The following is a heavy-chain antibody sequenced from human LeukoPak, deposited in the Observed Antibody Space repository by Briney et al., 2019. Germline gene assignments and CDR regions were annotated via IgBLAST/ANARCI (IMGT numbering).Heavy chain of an antibody. CDR2: ITSTGDST. Sequence: GGSLRLSCAASGFTFSSYSMNWVRQAPGKGLEWVSTITSTGDSTHFADSVKGRFTISRDNSKNTLSLHMTSLRAEDTAIYYCAKNGGSGYSYASDYFDYWGQGTLVTVSS. V-gene: IGHV3-23*01. CDR1: GFTFSSYS. CDR3: AKNGGSGYSYASDYFDY. D-gene: IGHD5-18*01. J-gene: IGHJ4*02.